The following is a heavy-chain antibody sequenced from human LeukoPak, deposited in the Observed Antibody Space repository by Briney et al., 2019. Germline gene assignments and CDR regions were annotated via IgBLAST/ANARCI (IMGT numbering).Heavy chain of an antibody. V-gene: IGHV3-48*01. CDR3: ASQLGDASDI. CDR1: GFTFSSHG. J-gene: IGHJ3*02. D-gene: IGHD6-13*01. Sequence: PGGSLRLSCAASGFTFSSHGMNWVRQAPGKGLEWVSYISSSSSTIYYADSVKGRFTISRDNGKNSLYLQMNSLRAEDTAVYYCASQLGDASDIWGQGTMATVSS. CDR2: ISSSSSTI.